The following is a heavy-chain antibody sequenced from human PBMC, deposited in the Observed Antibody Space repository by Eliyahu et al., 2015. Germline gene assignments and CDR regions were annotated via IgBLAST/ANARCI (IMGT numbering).Heavy chain of an antibody. D-gene: IGHD6-19*01. CDR1: GFTFXXXYYY. CDR3: ARDEEYSSGSYFHH. CDR2: ITSSGNMM. V-gene: IGHV3-11*01. Sequence: QVQLVESGGGLVKPGGSLRLSXAASGFTFXXXYYYXXWIRQAPGKGLEWLSYITSSGNMMHSADSVKGRFTISRDNAKNLLYLEMNSLRAEDTAIYYCARDEEYSSGSYFHHWGQGTLVTVSS. J-gene: IGHJ1*01.